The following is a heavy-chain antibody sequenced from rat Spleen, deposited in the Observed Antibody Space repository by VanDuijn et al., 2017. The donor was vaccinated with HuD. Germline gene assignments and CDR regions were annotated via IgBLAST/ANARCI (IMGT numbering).Heavy chain of an antibody. Sequence: EVQLVESGGGLVRPGGSLKLSCAASGFSFSDYYMAWVRQAPKKGLEWVASMSYEGSTTYYRDSVKGRFTVSRDNAKSSLYLQMDSLRSEDSATYYCTRDRILRSTGFDYWGQGVMVTVSS. CDR1: GFSFSDYY. J-gene: IGHJ2*01. CDR2: MSYEGSTT. D-gene: IGHD1-6*01. CDR3: TRDRILRSTGFDY. V-gene: IGHV5-20*01.